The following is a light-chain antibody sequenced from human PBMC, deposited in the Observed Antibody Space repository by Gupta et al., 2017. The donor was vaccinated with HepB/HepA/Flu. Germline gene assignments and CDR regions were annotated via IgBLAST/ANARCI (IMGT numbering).Light chain of an antibody. CDR2: GAS. J-gene: IGKJ4*01. CDR1: QRILNY. Sequence: VGDTVTITCRASQRILNYLAWFQPKPGKAPKSLIFGASILQSGVPSKFSGRGSVTDFTLTISSLQPDDTATYYCQRYDGYPNTFGGGTKLE. V-gene: IGKV1-16*02. CDR3: QRYDGYPNT.